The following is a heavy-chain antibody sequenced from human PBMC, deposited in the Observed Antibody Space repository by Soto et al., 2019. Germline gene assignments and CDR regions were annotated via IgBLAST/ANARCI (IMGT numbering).Heavy chain of an antibody. CDR3: AREPRTAVGATGLFDY. CDR1: GFTFSIYS. V-gene: IGHV3-48*02. J-gene: IGHJ4*02. CDR2: LSSSSGTI. D-gene: IGHD1-26*01. Sequence: EVQLVESGGALVQPGGSLRLSCAASGFTFSIYSMNWVRQAPGKGLEWVSYLSSSSGTIHYAESVKGRFTFSRDNAKNLLFLQMSSLRDEDTAVYYCAREPRTAVGATGLFDYWGQGTLVTVSS.